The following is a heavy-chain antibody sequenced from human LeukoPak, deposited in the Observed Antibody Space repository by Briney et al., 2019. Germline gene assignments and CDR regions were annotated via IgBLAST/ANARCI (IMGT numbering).Heavy chain of an antibody. CDR1: DDSITIYY. V-gene: IGHV4-59*08. Sequence: SETLSLTCTVSDDSITIYYWSWIRQPPGKGLEWIGYIDHTGITNYNPSLNSRVTISRDTSKNHFSLELSSVTAADTAIYYCAKHYMGSSYNRGLDYWGQGTLVTVSS. D-gene: IGHD3-10*01. CDR3: AKHYMGSSYNRGLDY. CDR2: IDHTGIT. J-gene: IGHJ4*02.